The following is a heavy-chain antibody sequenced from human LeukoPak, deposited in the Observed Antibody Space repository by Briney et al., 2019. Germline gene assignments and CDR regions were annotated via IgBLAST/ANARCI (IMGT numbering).Heavy chain of an antibody. Sequence: ASVKVSCKASGYTFTSYGISWVRQAPGQGLEWMGGFDPEDGETIYAQKFQGRVTMTEDTSTDTAYMELSSLRSEDTAVYYCATSRKQQQSEYWGQGTLVTVSS. V-gene: IGHV1-24*01. J-gene: IGHJ4*02. CDR2: FDPEDGET. CDR3: ATSRKQQQSEY. D-gene: IGHD6-13*01. CDR1: GYTFTSYG.